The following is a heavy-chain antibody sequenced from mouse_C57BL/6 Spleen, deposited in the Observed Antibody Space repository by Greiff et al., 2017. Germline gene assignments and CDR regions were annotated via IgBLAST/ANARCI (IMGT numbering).Heavy chain of an antibody. Sequence: DVKLQESGPELVKPGASVKMSCKASGYTFTDYNMHWVKQSHGKSLEWIGYINPNNGGTSYNQKFKGKATLTVNKSSSTAYMELRSLTSEDSAVYYCAREGSLRYFDVWGTGTTVTVSS. CDR3: AREGSLRYFDV. CDR1: GYTFTDYN. CDR2: INPNNGGT. J-gene: IGHJ1*03. V-gene: IGHV1-22*01.